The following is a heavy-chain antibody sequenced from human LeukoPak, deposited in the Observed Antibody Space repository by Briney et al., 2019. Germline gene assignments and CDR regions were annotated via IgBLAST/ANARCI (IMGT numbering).Heavy chain of an antibody. CDR1: GFTFSNFG. J-gene: IGHJ4*02. D-gene: IGHD3-10*01. Sequence: QPGGSLRLSCAASGFTFSNFGIHWVRQAPGKGLEWVSFIVFDGSKKFYADSVKGRFIISRDNSKNTLFLQMSSLRAEDTAVYYCARGNFYSGSGSSPLDYWGQGTLVTVFS. CDR2: IVFDGSKK. V-gene: IGHV3-30*02. CDR3: ARGNFYSGSGSSPLDY.